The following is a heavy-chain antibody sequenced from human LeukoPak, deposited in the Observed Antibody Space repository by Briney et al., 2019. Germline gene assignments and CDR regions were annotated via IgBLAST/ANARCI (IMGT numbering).Heavy chain of an antibody. CDR1: GFTVSSNY. V-gene: IGHV4-59*02. D-gene: IGHD5-18*01. CDR3: ARDLGIRGYSYGFDY. CDR2: IYYSGST. J-gene: IGHJ4*02. Sequence: GSLRLSCAASGFTVSSNYMSWVRQAPGKGLEWIGYIYYSGSTNYNPSLKSRVTISVDTCKNQFSLKLSSVTAADTAVYYCARDLGIRGYSYGFDYWGQGTLVTVSS.